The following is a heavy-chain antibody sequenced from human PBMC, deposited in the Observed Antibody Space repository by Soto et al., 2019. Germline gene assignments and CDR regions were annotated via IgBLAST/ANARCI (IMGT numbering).Heavy chain of an antibody. J-gene: IGHJ1*01. Sequence: QITLRESGPTLVKPTQTLTLTCTFSGFSFSTSGVGVGWIRQPPGKALEWLALIYWDDDKRYSPSLKSRLTSTKVTSKNQVVLTMTNMDPVDTATYYGVEGQPAPIPGHWGQGTLVTVSS. D-gene: IGHD2-2*01. CDR2: IYWDDDK. V-gene: IGHV2-5*02. CDR1: GFSFSTSGVG. CDR3: VEGQPAPIPGH.